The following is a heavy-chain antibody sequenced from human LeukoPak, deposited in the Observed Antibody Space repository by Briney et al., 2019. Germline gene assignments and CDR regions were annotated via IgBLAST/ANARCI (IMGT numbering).Heavy chain of an antibody. V-gene: IGHV3-9*01. CDR1: GFTFDDYA. CDR2: ISWNSGSI. CDR3: AKGRTAVAGTLSDY. J-gene: IGHJ4*02. D-gene: IGHD6-19*01. Sequence: CRSLRLSCAASGFTFDDYAMHWVRQAPGKGLEWVSGISWNSGSIGYADSVKGRFTISRDNAKNSLYLQMNSLRAEDTALYYCAKGRTAVAGTLSDYWGQGTLVTVSS.